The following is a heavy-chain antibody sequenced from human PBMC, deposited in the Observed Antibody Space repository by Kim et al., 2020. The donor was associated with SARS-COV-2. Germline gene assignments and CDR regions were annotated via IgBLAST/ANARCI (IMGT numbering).Heavy chain of an antibody. J-gene: IGHJ6*04. CDR1: GYTFTTYD. CDR3: ARTLGCSGGSCYYYYGMDV. D-gene: IGHD2-15*01. Sequence: ASVKVSCKAPGYTFTTYDINWVRQASGQGLEWMGWMNPKSGNTGYAQKFQGRVTMTRNTSISTAYMELSSLRSEDTAVYYCARTLGCSGGSCYYYYGMDVWGKGTTVTVSS. V-gene: IGHV1-8*01. CDR2: MNPKSGNT.